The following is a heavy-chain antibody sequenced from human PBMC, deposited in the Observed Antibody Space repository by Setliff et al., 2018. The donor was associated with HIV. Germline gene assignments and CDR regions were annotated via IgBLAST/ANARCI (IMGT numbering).Heavy chain of an antibody. V-gene: IGHV4-34*12. J-gene: IGHJ4*02. D-gene: IGHD6-19*01. CDR2: IIHSGGT. CDR3: ARRSGWSEDY. CDR1: GGSFSGYY. Sequence: PSETLSLTCAVYGGSFSGYYWNWIRQPPGKGLEWIGEIIHSGGTNYNPSLKSRVTISVDTSKNQFSLKRSSVTAADTAVYYCARRSGWSEDYWGQGTLVTVS.